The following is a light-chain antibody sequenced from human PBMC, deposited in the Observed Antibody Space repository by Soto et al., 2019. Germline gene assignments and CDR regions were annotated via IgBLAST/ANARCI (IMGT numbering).Light chain of an antibody. Sequence: SALTQPASVSGSPGQSIAISCTGTSSDVGGFNYVSWYQQHPGKAPKFMIYDVSSRPSGVSDRFSGSKSGNTASLTISGLQAEDETVYSSASYTTSSTYVFGSGAKVTVL. CDR1: SSDVGGFNY. CDR2: DVS. V-gene: IGLV2-14*03. CDR3: ASYTTSSTYV. J-gene: IGLJ1*01.